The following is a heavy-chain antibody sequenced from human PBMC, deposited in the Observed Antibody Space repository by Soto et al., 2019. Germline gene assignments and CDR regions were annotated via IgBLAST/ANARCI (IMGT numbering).Heavy chain of an antibody. J-gene: IGHJ5*02. V-gene: IGHV4-39*01. CDR2: IYYSGST. D-gene: IGHD2-15*01. Sequence: PSETLSLTSAVSGGSISSSNWWSWIRQPPGKGLEWIGSIYYSGSTYYNPSLKSRVTISVDTSKNQFSLKLSSVTAADTAVYYCAITRVVAATPYNWFDPWGQGTLVTVSS. CDR1: GGSISSSNW. CDR3: AITRVVAATPYNWFDP.